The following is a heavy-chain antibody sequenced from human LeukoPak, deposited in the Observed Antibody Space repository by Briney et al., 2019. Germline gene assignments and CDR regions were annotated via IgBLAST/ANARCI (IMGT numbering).Heavy chain of an antibody. D-gene: IGHD3-3*01. Sequence: ASVKVSCRASGYTFTSFYMHWVRQAPGQELEWMGIINPSGGSTSYAQKFQGRVTMTRDTSPSTVYMELSSLRSEDTAVYYCASYYDFWSGYYTGNYWGQGTLVTVSS. V-gene: IGHV1-46*01. CDR3: ASYYDFWSGYYTGNY. CDR2: INPSGGST. CDR1: GYTFTSFY. J-gene: IGHJ4*02.